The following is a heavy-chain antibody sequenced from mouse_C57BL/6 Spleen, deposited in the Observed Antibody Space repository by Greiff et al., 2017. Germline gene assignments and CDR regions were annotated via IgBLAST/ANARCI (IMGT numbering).Heavy chain of an antibody. V-gene: IGHV1-22*01. J-gene: IGHJ1*03. CDR1: GYTFTDYN. CDR2: INPNNGGT. Sequence: VQLQQSGPELVKPGASVKMSCKASGYTFTDYNMHWVKQSHGKSLEWIGYINPNNGGTSYNQKFKGKATLTVNKSSSTAYMELRSLTSEDSAVYYGARDYYGSSYWYFDVWGTGTTVTVSS. D-gene: IGHD1-1*01. CDR3: ARDYYGSSYWYFDV.